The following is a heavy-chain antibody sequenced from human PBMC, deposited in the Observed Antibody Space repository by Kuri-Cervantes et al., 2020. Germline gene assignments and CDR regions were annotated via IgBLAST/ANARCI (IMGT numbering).Heavy chain of an antibody. V-gene: IGHV3-53*01. Sequence: GGSLRLSCAASGFTVSSNYMSWVRQAPGKGLEWVSVIYSGGSSYYADSVKGRFTISRDNSKNTVYLRMDSLRDEDTAVYYCAKGGAIYSTGSYATYYFDYWGQGTLVTVSS. CDR1: GFTVSSNY. CDR3: AKGGAIYSTGSYATYYFDY. D-gene: IGHD3-10*01. J-gene: IGHJ4*02. CDR2: IYSGGSS.